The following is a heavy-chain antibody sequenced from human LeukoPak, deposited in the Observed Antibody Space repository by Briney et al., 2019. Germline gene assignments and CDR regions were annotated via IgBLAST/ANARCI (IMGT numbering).Heavy chain of an antibody. V-gene: IGHV3-64*01. Sequence: GGSLRLSCAASGFTFCSYVMHWVRQAPGKGLEYFSAIRDDAVTTYYANYVKGRFTISRDNSKNTLYLQMGSLRAEDMAVYYCARDRDLTGYAFDIWGQGTMVTVSS. CDR1: GFTFCSYV. J-gene: IGHJ3*02. CDR3: ARDRDLTGYAFDI. CDR2: IRDDAVTT. D-gene: IGHD7-27*01.